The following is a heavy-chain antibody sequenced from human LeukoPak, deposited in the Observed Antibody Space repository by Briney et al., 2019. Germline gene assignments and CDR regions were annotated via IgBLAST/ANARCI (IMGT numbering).Heavy chain of an antibody. Sequence: GGSLRLSCAASGFTFSSYAMHWVRQAPGKGLEWVAVIWYDGSNKYYTDSVKGRFTISRDNSKNTLYLQMNSLRAEDTAVYYCARSSGGSCYTGVEYWGQGTLVTVSS. CDR3: ARSSGGSCYTGVEY. CDR2: IWYDGSNK. CDR1: GFTFSSYA. J-gene: IGHJ4*02. V-gene: IGHV3-33*08. D-gene: IGHD2-15*01.